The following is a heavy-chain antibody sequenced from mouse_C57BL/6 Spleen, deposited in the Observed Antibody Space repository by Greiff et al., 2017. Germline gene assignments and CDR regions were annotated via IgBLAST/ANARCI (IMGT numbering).Heavy chain of an antibody. CDR2: ISSGGSYT. D-gene: IGHD3-2*02. CDR3: ARREAQATFFDY. J-gene: IGHJ2*01. Sequence: EVKLVESGGDLVKPGGSLKLSCAASGFTFSSYGMSWVRQTPDKRLEWVATISSGGSYTYYPDSVKGRFTISRDNAKNTLYLQMSSLKSEDTAMYYCARREAQATFFDYWGQGTTLSVSS. CDR1: GFTFSSYG. V-gene: IGHV5-6*02.